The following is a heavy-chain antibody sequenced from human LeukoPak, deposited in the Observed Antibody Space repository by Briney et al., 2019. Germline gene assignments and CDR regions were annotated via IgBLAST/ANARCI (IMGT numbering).Heavy chain of an antibody. CDR3: ARFVEMATISTPDMDV. CDR2: ISSSGSTI. V-gene: IGHV3-48*03. D-gene: IGHD5-24*01. Sequence: GGSLRLSCAASGFTFSSYEMNWVRQAPGKGLEWVSYISSSGSTIYYADPVKGRFTISRDNAKNSLYLQMNSLRAEDTAVYYCARFVEMATISTPDMDVWGKGTTVTISS. CDR1: GFTFSSYE. J-gene: IGHJ6*03.